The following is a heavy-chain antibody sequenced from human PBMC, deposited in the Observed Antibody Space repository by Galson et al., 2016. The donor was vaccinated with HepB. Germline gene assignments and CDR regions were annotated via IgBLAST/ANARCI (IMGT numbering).Heavy chain of an antibody. CDR2: IRTESESSDM. J-gene: IGHJ4*02. V-gene: IGHV3-48*01. Sequence: SLRLSCAASGFTFSSYTMNWVRQAPGKGLEWVSNIRTESESSDMYYADSVKGRFTISRDNAKNSLYLQMNSLSAEDTAAYYCARDWQWAFDCWGQGTLVTVSS. D-gene: IGHD2-8*01. CDR3: ARDWQWAFDC. CDR1: GFTFSSYT.